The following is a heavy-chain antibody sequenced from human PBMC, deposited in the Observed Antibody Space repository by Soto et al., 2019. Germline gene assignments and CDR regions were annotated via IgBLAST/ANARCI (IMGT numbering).Heavy chain of an antibody. CDR1: GGSISSSSYY. CDR3: ASQHCSSTSCYLIDD. J-gene: IGHJ4*02. Sequence: SETLSLTCTVSGGSISSSSYYWGWIRQPPGKGLEWIGSIYYSGSTYYNPSLKSRVTISVDTSKNQFSLKLSSVTAADTAVYYCASQHCSSTSCYLIDDWGQGTLVTVSS. D-gene: IGHD2-2*01. CDR2: IYYSGST. V-gene: IGHV4-39*01.